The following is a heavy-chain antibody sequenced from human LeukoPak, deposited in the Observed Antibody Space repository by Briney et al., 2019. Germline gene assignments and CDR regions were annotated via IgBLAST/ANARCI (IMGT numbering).Heavy chain of an antibody. Sequence: GESLKISCKGSGYSFTSYWIGWVRQMPGKGLEWMGILYPGDSDTRYSPSFQGQVTISADKSISTAYLQWSSLKASDTAMYYCARFQGLYCSSTSCYSYNWFDPWGQGTLVTVSS. D-gene: IGHD2-2*01. J-gene: IGHJ5*02. CDR2: LYPGDSDT. CDR1: GYSFTSYW. CDR3: ARFQGLYCSSTSCYSYNWFDP. V-gene: IGHV5-51*01.